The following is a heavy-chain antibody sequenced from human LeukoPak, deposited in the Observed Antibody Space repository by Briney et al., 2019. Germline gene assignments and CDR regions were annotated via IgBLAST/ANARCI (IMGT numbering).Heavy chain of an antibody. CDR2: INPSGGST. J-gene: IGHJ3*02. D-gene: IGHD1-1*01. V-gene: IGHV1-46*01. Sequence: ASVKVSCKASGYTFTSYYMHWVRQAPGQGLEWMGIINPSGGSTSYAQKFQGRVTMTTDTSTSTAYMELRSLRSDDTAVYYCARDWNPDAFDIWGQGTMVTVPS. CDR1: GYTFTSYY. CDR3: ARDWNPDAFDI.